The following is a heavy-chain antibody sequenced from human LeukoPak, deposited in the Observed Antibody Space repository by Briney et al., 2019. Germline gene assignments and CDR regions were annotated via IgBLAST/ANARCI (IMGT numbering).Heavy chain of an antibody. CDR3: AKDRSYYDSSGSPTFDY. CDR2: ISYDGSNK. CDR1: GFTFSSYG. V-gene: IGHV3-30*18. Sequence: GGSLRLSCAASGFTFSSYGMHWARQAPGKGLEWVAVISYDGSNKYYADSVKGRFTISRDNSKNTLYLQMNSLRAEDTAVYYCAKDRSYYDSSGSPTFDYWGQGTLVTVSS. D-gene: IGHD3-22*01. J-gene: IGHJ4*02.